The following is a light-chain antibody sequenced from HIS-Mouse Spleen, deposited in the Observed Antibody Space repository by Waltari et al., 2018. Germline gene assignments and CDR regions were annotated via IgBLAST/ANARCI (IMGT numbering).Light chain of an antibody. J-gene: IGLJ3*02. Sequence: NFMLTQPHSVSESPGKTVTISCTGSSGSIASNHVQRYQQRPGSAPTTVIYEDNQRPSGVPDRFSGSIDSSSNSASLTISGLKTEDEADYYCQSYDSSNSWVFGGGTKLTVL. CDR1: SGSIASNH. CDR3: QSYDSSNSWV. V-gene: IGLV6-57*02. CDR2: EDN.